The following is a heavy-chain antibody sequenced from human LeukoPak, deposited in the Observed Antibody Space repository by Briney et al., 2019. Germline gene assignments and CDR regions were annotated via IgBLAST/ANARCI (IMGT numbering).Heavy chain of an antibody. D-gene: IGHD3-22*01. V-gene: IGHV1-8*03. CDR3: ARTKPDNSEIYN. J-gene: IGHJ4*02. Sequence: ASVKVSCKASGYTFTSYGVSWVRQAPGQGLEWMGWMNPNSGNTGYAQKFQGRLTITRNASISTAYMELSSLRSDDTAVYYCARTKPDNSEIYNWGQGTLVTVSS. CDR1: GYTFTSYG. CDR2: MNPNSGNT.